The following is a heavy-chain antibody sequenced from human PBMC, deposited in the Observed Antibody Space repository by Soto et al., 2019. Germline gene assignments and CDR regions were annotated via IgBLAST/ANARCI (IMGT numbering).Heavy chain of an antibody. CDR2: IYYSGST. J-gene: IGHJ4*02. CDR3: TSGYCTNGVCYWGYLDY. CDR1: GGSISSSSYY. Sequence: SETLSLTCTVSGGSISSSSYYWGWIRQPPGKGLEWIGSIYYSGSTYYNPSLKSRVTISVDTSKNQFSLKLSSVTAADTAVYYCTSGYCTNGVCYWGYLDYWGQGTLVTLSS. D-gene: IGHD2-8*01. V-gene: IGHV4-39*01.